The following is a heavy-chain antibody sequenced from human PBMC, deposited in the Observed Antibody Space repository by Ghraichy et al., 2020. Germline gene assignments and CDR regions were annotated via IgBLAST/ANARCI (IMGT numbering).Heavy chain of an antibody. J-gene: IGHJ4*02. CDR2: ISWNSGSI. CDR3: AKDPRAYGDYLPVYYFDY. V-gene: IGHV3-9*01. D-gene: IGHD4-17*01. Sequence: GGSLRLSCAASGFTFDDYAMHWVRQAPGKGLEWVSGISWNSGSIGYADSVKGRFTISRDNAKNSLYLQMNSLRAEDTALYYCAKDPRAYGDYLPVYYFDYWGQGTLVTVSS. CDR1: GFTFDDYA.